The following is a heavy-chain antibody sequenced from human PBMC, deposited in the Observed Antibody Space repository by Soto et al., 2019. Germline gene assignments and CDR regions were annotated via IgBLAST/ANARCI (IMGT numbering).Heavy chain of an antibody. V-gene: IGHV4-59*08. CDR1: GGSINSYY. J-gene: IGHJ2*01. D-gene: IGHD3-16*01. Sequence: QVQLQESGPGLVKPSETLSLTCTVSGGSINSYYWNWIRQPPGKGLEWIGYISYSGGTNYNPSLRSRLTISVDTSNSQFSPKQSSVTAADTAVYYCARQNHAWEWYFDLWGRGTLVTVSS. CDR2: ISYSGGT. CDR3: ARQNHAWEWYFDL.